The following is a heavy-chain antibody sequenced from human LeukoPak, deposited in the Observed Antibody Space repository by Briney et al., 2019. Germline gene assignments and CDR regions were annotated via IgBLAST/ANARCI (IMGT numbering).Heavy chain of an antibody. CDR1: GFTFSTYA. Sequence: PGGSLRLSCAASGFTFSTYAMHWVRQAPGKGLEWVALISYDGSNEYYADSVRGRFTISRDNTKNTLYLLMNSLRAADTALYYCARNRPPYSGSYSGFDYWGQGTLVTVSS. CDR2: ISYDGSNE. V-gene: IGHV3-30-3*01. D-gene: IGHD1-26*01. CDR3: ARNRPPYSGSYSGFDY. J-gene: IGHJ4*02.